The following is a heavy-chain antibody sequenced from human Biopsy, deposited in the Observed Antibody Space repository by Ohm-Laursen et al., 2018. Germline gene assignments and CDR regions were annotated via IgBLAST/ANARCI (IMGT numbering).Heavy chain of an antibody. CDR2: IYYGGTT. CDR3: SKRDLSGTFPV. Sequence: PSQTLSLTCTVSGGPFGINSHYWIWIRQPPGKGLEWIASIYYGGTTHYNASLQGRVTISVDQPKNQFSLRLTSVTAADTAVYYCSKRDLSGTFPVWGQGTTVTVSS. V-gene: IGHV4-39*01. D-gene: IGHD1-26*01. J-gene: IGHJ6*02. CDR1: GGPFGINSHY.